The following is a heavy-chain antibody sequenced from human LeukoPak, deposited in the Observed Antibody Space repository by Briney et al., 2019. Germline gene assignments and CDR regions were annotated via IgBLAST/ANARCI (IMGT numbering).Heavy chain of an antibody. Sequence: SETLSLTCAVSGGSISSSNWWSWVRQPPGKGLEWIGEIYHSGSTNYNPSLRSRVTISVDKSKNQFSLKLSSVTAADTAVYYCARQVVVVPAAIPGPVDVWGKGTTVTVSS. CDR2: IYHSGST. D-gene: IGHD2-2*01. CDR1: GGSISSSNW. V-gene: IGHV4-4*02. CDR3: ARQVVVVPAAIPGPVDV. J-gene: IGHJ6*04.